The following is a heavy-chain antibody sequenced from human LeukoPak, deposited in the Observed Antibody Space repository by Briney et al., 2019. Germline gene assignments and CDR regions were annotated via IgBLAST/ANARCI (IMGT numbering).Heavy chain of an antibody. CDR2: ISYDGSDK. D-gene: IGHD2-2*01. J-gene: IGHJ4*02. CDR3: AKDGYPLGYCSSTSCPYYFNY. CDR1: GFTFRSYD. V-gene: IGHV3-30*18. Sequence: GGSLRLSCVASGFTFRSYDMYWVRQAPGKGLEWVAVISYDGSDKYYADSVKGRFTISRDNSKNTLYLQMNSLRTEDTAVYYCAKDGYPLGYCSSTSCPYYFNYWGQGTLVTVSS.